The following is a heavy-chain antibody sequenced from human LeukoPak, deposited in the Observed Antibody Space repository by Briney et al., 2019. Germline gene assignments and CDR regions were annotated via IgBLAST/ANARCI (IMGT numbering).Heavy chain of an antibody. CDR2: IYYSGST. CDR3: ARDGGCSYGLFDY. D-gene: IGHD5-18*01. V-gene: IGHV4-30-4*08. Sequence: SETLSLTCTVSGGSISSGDYYWSWIRQPPGKGLEWIGYIYYSGSTYYNPSLKSRVTISVDTSKNQFSLKLSSVTAADTAVYYCARDGGCSYGLFDYWGQGTLVTVSS. CDR1: GGSISSGDYY. J-gene: IGHJ4*02.